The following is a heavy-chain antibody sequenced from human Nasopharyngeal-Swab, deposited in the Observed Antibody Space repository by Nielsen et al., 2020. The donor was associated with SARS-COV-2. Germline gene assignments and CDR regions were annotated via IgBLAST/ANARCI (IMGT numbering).Heavy chain of an antibody. CDR1: GGSISSYS. Sequence: GSLRLSCAVSGGSISSYSWSWIRLPPGKGLEWIGYIYYSGSTNYSPSLKSRVTISVDTSKNQFSLKLSSVTAADTAVYYCARDYCSSTSCYGPSYYYGMDVWGQGTTVTVSS. CDR2: IYYSGST. D-gene: IGHD2-2*01. V-gene: IGHV4-59*01. CDR3: ARDYCSSTSCYGPSYYYGMDV. J-gene: IGHJ6*02.